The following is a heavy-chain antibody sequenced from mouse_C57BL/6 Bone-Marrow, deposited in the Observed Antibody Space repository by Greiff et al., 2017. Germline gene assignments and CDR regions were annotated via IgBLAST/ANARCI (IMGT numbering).Heavy chain of an antibody. J-gene: IGHJ2*01. CDR3: AREDYYGSSFFDY. V-gene: IGHV5-17*01. Sequence: EVQLVESGGGLVKPGGSLKLSCAASGFPFSDYGMHWVRRAPEKGLEWVAYISSGSSTIYYADTVKGRFTISRDNAKNTLFLQMTSLRSEDTAMYYCAREDYYGSSFFDYWGQGTTLTVSS. D-gene: IGHD1-1*01. CDR1: GFPFSDYG. CDR2: ISSGSSTI.